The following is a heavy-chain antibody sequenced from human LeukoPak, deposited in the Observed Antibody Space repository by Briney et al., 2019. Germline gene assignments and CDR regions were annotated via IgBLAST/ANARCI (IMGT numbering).Heavy chain of an antibody. J-gene: IGHJ4*02. CDR3: ARALTTVTDY. CDR1: GFTSSSHG. Sequence: PGGSLRLSCAASGFTSSSHGIHWVRQAPGKGLEWVALIWYDGSNKYYADSVKGRFTISRDNAKNSLYLHMNSLRTEDTAVYYCARALTTVTDYWGQGTLVTVSS. D-gene: IGHD4-17*01. V-gene: IGHV3-33*03. CDR2: IWYDGSNK.